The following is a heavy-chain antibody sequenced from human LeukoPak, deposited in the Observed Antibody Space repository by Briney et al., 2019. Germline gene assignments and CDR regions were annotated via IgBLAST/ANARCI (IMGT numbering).Heavy chain of an antibody. V-gene: IGHV1-69*13. D-gene: IGHD3-3*01. CDR3: AREFMEGSVDP. CDR1: GGTFISYA. Sequence: ASVKVSCKASGGTFISYAISWVRQAPGQGLEWMGGIIPIFGTANYAQKFQGRVTITADESTSTAYMELSSLRSEDTAVYYCAREFMEGSVDPWGQGTLVTVSS. J-gene: IGHJ5*02. CDR2: IIPIFGTA.